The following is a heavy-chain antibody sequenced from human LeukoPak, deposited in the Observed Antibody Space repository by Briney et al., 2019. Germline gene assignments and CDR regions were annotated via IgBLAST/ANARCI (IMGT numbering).Heavy chain of an antibody. V-gene: IGHV3-23*01. D-gene: IGHD2-15*01. CDR1: GFIFSNYA. CDR3: ARVYCSGGSCQYRLEGMDV. J-gene: IGHJ6*03. CDR2: ISGSADST. Sequence: GSLRLSCAASGFIFSNYAMSWVRQAPGKGLEWVSTISGSADSTYYADSVRGRFTISRDNSKNTLYLQMNSLRAEDTAVYYCARVYCSGGSCQYRLEGMDVWGKGTTVTVSS.